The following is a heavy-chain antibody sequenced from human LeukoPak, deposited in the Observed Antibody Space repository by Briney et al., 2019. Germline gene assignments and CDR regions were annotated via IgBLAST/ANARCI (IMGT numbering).Heavy chain of an antibody. D-gene: IGHD5-24*01. Sequence: SETLSLTCTVSGGSISSSSYYWGWIRQPPGKGLEWIGSIYYSGSTYYNPSLKSRVTISVDTSKNQFSLKLSSVTAADTAVYYCARGPRDDYFDYWGQGTLVTVSS. CDR2: IYYSGST. J-gene: IGHJ4*02. V-gene: IGHV4-39*07. CDR1: GGSISSSSYY. CDR3: ARGPRDDYFDY.